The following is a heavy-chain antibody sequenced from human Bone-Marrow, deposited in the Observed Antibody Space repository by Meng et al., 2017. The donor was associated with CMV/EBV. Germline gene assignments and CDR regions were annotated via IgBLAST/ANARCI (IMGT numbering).Heavy chain of an antibody. D-gene: IGHD3-3*01. J-gene: IGHJ5*02. Sequence: ASVNVSCKASGYTFTSYDINWVRQATGQGLEWMGWMNPNSGNTGYAQKFQGSVTFTRNPSISPAYMELSSLRSEDTAVYYCAISFFRRRFLPWFILFAPWGQGTLVTVSS. V-gene: IGHV1-8*03. CDR2: MNPNSGNT. CDR3: AISFFRRRFLPWFILFAP. CDR1: GYTFTSYD.